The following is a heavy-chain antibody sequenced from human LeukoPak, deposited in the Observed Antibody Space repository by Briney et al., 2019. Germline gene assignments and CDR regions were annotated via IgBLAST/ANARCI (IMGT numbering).Heavy chain of an antibody. CDR3: ARRTGMTLAGCLRVLDL. D-gene: IGHD6-19*01. CDR1: GFTFNDYD. CDR2: IRSSGSSV. Sequence: GGSLRLSCAASGFTFNDYDMNWIRQAPGKGLEWVSYIRSSGSSVSYIDSVKGRFTISRDNAKNSLYLQMNSLRVEDTAVYYCARRTGMTLAGCLRVLDLWGQGTLVTVSS. J-gene: IGHJ5*02. V-gene: IGHV3-11*01.